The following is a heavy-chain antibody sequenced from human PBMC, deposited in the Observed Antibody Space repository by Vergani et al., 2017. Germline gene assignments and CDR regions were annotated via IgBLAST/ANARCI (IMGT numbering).Heavy chain of an antibody. CDR3: PSRVPGVLG. J-gene: IGHJ4*02. V-gene: IGHV3-7*03. Sequence: EVQLVESGGGLVQPGGSLRLSCAASGFSLSRFWMSWVRQAPEKGLEWVARISPDGSAESYADSVKGRFTISRDNSKNTLYLEMNSLRPDDTAVYYCPSRVPGVLGWGQGSRVTVSS. CDR2: ISPDGSAE. D-gene: IGHD3-10*02. CDR1: GFSLSRFW.